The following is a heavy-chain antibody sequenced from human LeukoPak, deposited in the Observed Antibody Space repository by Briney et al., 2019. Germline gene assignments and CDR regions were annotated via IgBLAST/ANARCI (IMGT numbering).Heavy chain of an antibody. CDR3: ARGVGYCTNGVCEYYFDY. V-gene: IGHV3-30-3*01. D-gene: IGHD2-8*01. J-gene: IGHJ4*02. CDR1: GFTFSSYA. CDR2: ISYDGSNK. Sequence: PGRSLRLSCAASGFTFSSYAMHWVRQAPGKGLEWVAVISYDGSNKYYADSVKGRFTISRDNAKNSLYLQMNSLRAEDTAVYYCARGVGYCTNGVCEYYFDYWGQGTLVTVSS.